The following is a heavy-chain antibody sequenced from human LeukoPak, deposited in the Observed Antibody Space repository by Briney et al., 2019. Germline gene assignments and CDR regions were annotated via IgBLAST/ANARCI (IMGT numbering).Heavy chain of an antibody. Sequence: PGQSLRLSCAASGFNFSSYSMNWVRQAPGKGLEWVSSISSSSYIYYADSVKGRFTISRDNAKNSLYLQMNSLRAEDTAVYYCARGKGSVFDYWGQGTLVTVSS. CDR2: ISSSSYI. J-gene: IGHJ4*02. V-gene: IGHV3-21*01. CDR1: GFNFSSYS. CDR3: ARGKGSVFDY.